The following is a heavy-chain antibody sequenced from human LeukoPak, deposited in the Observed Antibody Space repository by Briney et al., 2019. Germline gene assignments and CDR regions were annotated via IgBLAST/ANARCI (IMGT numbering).Heavy chain of an antibody. J-gene: IGHJ2*01. CDR1: GFSFNSHG. D-gene: IGHD5-18*01. CDR3: AKDRDSYGLLGYFDL. V-gene: IGHV3-30*18. Sequence: GGSLRLSCAASGFSFNSHGMHWVRQAPGKGLDWVAVISYDGSNTYYADSVEGRFTISRDNSKNTLDLQMNSLRAEDTAVYYCAKDRDSYGLLGYFDLWGRGTLVSASS. CDR2: ISYDGSNT.